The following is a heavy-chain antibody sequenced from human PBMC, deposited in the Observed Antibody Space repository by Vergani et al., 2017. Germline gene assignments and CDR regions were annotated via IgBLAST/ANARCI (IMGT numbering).Heavy chain of an antibody. CDR1: GGSISNFY. CDR3: ARAPIAAAVRGXFDP. CDR2: IYHSGST. V-gene: IGHV4-59*08. Sequence: QVQLQESGPGLVKPSETLSLTCTVSGGSISNFYWSWIRRPPGKGLEWIGSIYHSGSTYYNPSLKSRVTISVDTSKNQFSLKLSSVTAADTAAYYCARAPIAAAVRGXFDPWGQGTLVTVSS. J-gene: IGHJ5*02. D-gene: IGHD6-13*01.